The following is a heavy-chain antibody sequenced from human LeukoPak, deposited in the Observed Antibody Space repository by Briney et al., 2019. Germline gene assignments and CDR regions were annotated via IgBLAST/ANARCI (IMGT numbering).Heavy chain of an antibody. CDR2: INHSGST. CDR3: ATRPGGYCSSTSCYVVDY. CDR1: GGSFSGYY. V-gene: IGHV4-34*01. D-gene: IGHD2-2*01. Sequence: SETLSLTCAVYGGSFSGYYWSWIRQPPGKGLEWIGEINHSGSTNYNPSLKSRVTISVDASKNQFSLKPSSVTAADTAVYYCATRPGGYCSSTSCYVVDYWGQGTLVTVSS. J-gene: IGHJ4*02.